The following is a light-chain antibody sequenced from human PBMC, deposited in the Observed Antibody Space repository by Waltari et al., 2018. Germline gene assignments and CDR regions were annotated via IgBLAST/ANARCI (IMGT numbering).Light chain of an antibody. CDR1: QSVSSY. CDR2: DTS. Sequence: EIVLTQSPATLSLSPGERATLSCRASQSVSSYLAWYQQKPGQTPRLLIYDTSFRAAGIPDIFSGRGSGTDFTLTISSVEPEDSAVYYCQQRRNWPRLFTFGGGTKVEIK. J-gene: IGKJ4*01. V-gene: IGKV3-11*01. CDR3: QQRRNWPRLFT.